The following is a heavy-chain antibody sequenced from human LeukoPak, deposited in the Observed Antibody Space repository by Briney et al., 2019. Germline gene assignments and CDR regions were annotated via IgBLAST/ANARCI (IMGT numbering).Heavy chain of an antibody. J-gene: IGHJ4*02. V-gene: IGHV4-34*01. Sequence: SETLSLTCAVYGGSFSGYYWSWIRQPPGKGLEWIGETNHSGSTNYNPSLKSRVTISVDTSKNQFSLKLSSVTAADTAVYYCARGSLSVPYWGQGTLVTVSS. CDR2: TNHSGST. CDR3: ARGSLSVPY. CDR1: GGSFSGYY.